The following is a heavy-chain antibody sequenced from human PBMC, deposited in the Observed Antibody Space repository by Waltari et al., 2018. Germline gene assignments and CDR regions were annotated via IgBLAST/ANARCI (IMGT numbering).Heavy chain of an antibody. V-gene: IGHV3-7*01. Sequence: EVQLVESGGGLVQPGGSLRLSCVTSGFKFSDCWINWVRQAPGRGLEGVSNIRQDGVAKNYLDSVKVRFTVSRDNAETSLFLQLNSLTAEDTALYYCARDVPNSGRGGFDFWGHGTMVTVSS. CDR3: ARDVPNSGRGGFDF. J-gene: IGHJ3*01. D-gene: IGHD3-10*01. CDR1: GFKFSDCW. CDR2: IRQDGVAK.